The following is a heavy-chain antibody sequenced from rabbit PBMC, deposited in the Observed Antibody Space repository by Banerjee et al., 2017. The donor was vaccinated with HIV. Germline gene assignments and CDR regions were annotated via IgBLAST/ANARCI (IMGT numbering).Heavy chain of an antibody. CDR1: GFSFNSYY. J-gene: IGHJ4*01. Sequence: QSLEESGGDLVKPGASLTLTCTASGFSFNSYYMCWVRQAPGKGLEWIGCIYTGSTYYASWAKGRFTISKASSTTVTLQMTSLTAADTATYFCARDYAGSSYYTDFNLRGPGTLVTVS. D-gene: IGHD8-1*01. V-gene: IGHV1S40*01. CDR3: ARDYAGSSYYTDFNL. CDR2: IYTGST.